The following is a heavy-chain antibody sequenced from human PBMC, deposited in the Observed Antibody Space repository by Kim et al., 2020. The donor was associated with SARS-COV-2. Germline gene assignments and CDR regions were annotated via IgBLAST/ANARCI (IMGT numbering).Heavy chain of an antibody. Sequence: GGSLRLSCAASGFTFSSYGIHWVRQAPGKGLEWVAVIWYDGSNKYYADSVKGRFTISRDNSKNTLYLQMNSLRAEDTAVYYCAREGGMATIDYWGQGTLGTVSS. CDR2: IWYDGSNK. D-gene: IGHD5-12*01. J-gene: IGHJ4*02. CDR1: GFTFSSYG. CDR3: AREGGMATIDY. V-gene: IGHV3-33*01.